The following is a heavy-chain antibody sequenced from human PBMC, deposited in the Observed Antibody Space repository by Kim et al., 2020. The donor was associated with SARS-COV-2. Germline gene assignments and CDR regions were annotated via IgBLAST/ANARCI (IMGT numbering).Heavy chain of an antibody. CDR3: ARVGPSRYVGRFDP. J-gene: IGHJ5*02. Sequence: GGSLRLSCGASGFTFSSYCMSWVRQAPGKGLEWVANIRQDGSAKYYVDSMKGRFTISRDNAKNSLYLQMNSLRADDTAVYYCARVGPSRYVGRFDPWGQGTLVTVSS. CDR1: GFTFSSYC. V-gene: IGHV3-7*01. CDR2: IRQDGSAK. D-gene: IGHD2-2*01.